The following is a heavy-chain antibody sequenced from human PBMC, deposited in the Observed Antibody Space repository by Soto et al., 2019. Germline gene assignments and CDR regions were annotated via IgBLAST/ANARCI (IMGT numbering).Heavy chain of an antibody. Sequence: GSLRLSWTASESSLSTYSMNWVRQAPGKGLEWVSSISTRSDVYYADSVKGRFTIARDNAKNSLSLQMNSLSAEDTGVYYCAREKTAWPLAYGLEVWGQGTTVTVSS. D-gene: IGHD2-21*02. CDR1: ESSLSTYS. J-gene: IGHJ6*02. CDR2: ISTRSDV. V-gene: IGHV3-21*03. CDR3: AREKTAWPLAYGLEV.